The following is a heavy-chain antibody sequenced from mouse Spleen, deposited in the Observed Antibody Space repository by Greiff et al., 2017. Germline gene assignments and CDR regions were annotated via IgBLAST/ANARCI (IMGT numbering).Heavy chain of an antibody. CDR3: ARRVLRYYFDY. CDR2: INPNNGGT. V-gene: IGHV1-18*01. J-gene: IGHJ2*01. CDR1: GYTFTDYN. Sequence: VQLQQPGAELVKPGASVKMSCKASGYTFTDYNMDWVKQSHGKSLEWIGDINPNNGGTIYNQKFKGKATLTVDKSSSTAYMELRSLTSEDTAVYYCARRVLRYYFDYWGQGTTLTVSS. D-gene: IGHD1-1*01.